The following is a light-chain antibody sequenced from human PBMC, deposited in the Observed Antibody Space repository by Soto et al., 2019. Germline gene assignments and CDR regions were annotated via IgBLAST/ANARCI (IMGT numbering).Light chain of an antibody. V-gene: IGKV3-15*01. J-gene: IGKJ5*01. CDR3: QQRSYPIT. CDR2: GAS. Sequence: EIVMRQSPATLSVSPGERATLSCRASQSVTINLAWYQQKPGQAPRLLIYGASTRATGVPARFSGSGSGTDFTLTISSLEPEDFAVYYCQQRSYPITFGQGTRLEIK. CDR1: QSVTIN.